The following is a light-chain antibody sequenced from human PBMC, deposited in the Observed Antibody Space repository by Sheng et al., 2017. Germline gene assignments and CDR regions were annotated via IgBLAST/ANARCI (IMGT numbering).Light chain of an antibody. J-gene: IGKJ2*01. Sequence: EIVMTQSPATLSVSPGGRATLSCRANQSVSSNLAWYQQKPGQAPRLLIYGASTRATGIPARFSGSGSGTDFTLTISSLQSEDFAVYYCQQYNNWPPMYTFGQGTKLEIK. V-gene: IGKV3-15*01. CDR2: GAS. CDR1: QSVSSN. CDR3: QQYNNWPPMYT.